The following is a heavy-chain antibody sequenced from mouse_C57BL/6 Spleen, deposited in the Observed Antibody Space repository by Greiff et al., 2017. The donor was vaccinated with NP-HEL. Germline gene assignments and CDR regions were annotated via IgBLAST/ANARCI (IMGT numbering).Heavy chain of an antibody. J-gene: IGHJ4*01. Sequence: QVQLKQSGAELVRPGASVTLSCKASGYTFTDYEMHWVKQTPVHGLEWIGAIDPETGGTAYNQKFKGKAILTADKSSSTAYMELRSLTSEDSAVYYCTREGKNWDYYAMDYWGQGTSVTVSS. D-gene: IGHD4-1*01. CDR3: TREGKNWDYYAMDY. CDR2: IDPETGGT. V-gene: IGHV1-15*01. CDR1: GYTFTDYE.